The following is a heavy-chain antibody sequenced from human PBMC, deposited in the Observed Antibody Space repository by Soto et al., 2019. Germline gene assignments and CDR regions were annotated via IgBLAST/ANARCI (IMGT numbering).Heavy chain of an antibody. J-gene: IGHJ6*02. CDR1: GDSVRTNSYS. V-gene: IGHV4-39*01. CDR3: ARLNGYCISTNCHGYYGMDV. D-gene: IGHD2-2*03. CDR2: IYSSENT. Sequence: SETLSLTCTVAGDSVRTNSYSWGWIRQSPGKGLEWIGTIYSSENTYYNPSLLSRVTISVDTSKNEFSLRLSSVTAADTAVYYCARLNGYCISTNCHGYYGMDVWGQGTTVTVSS.